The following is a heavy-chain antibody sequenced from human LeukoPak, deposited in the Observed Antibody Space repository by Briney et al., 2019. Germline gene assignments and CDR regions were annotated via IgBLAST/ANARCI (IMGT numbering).Heavy chain of an antibody. J-gene: IGHJ6*02. CDR2: ISYDGSNK. D-gene: IGHD3-3*01. CDR1: GFTFSSYA. CDR3: AKSPRITILGVVIYGEPDYYYGMDV. Sequence: GGSLRLSCAASGFTFSSYAMHWVRQAPGKGLEWVAVISYDGSNKYYADSVKGRFTISRDNSKNTLYLQMNSLRAEDTAVYYCAKSPRITILGVVIYGEPDYYYGMDVWGQGTTVTVSS. V-gene: IGHV3-30-3*02.